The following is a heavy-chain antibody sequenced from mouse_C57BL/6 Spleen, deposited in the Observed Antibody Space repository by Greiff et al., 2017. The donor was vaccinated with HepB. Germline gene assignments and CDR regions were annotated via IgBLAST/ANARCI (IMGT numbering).Heavy chain of an antibody. Sequence: EVKLQESGPGLVKPSQSLSLTCSVTGYSITSGYYWNWIRQFPGNKLEWMGYISYDGSNNYNPSLKNRISITRDTSKNQFFLKLNSVTTEDTATYYCARGYWWLFDYWGQGTTLTVSS. V-gene: IGHV3-6*01. CDR2: ISYDGSN. J-gene: IGHJ2*01. CDR1: GYSITSGYY. CDR3: ARGYWWLFDY. D-gene: IGHD1-1*02.